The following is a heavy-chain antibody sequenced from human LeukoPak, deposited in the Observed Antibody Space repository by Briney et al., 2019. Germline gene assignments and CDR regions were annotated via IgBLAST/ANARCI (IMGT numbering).Heavy chain of an antibody. V-gene: IGHV4-59*01. J-gene: IGHJ4*02. CDR2: IYYSGST. D-gene: IGHD5-18*01. CDR3: ARERSTAMADY. CDR1: GGSISSYY. Sequence: PSETLSLTCTVSGGSISSYYWSWIRQPPGTGLEWIGYIYYSGSTNYNPSLKSRVTISVDTSKNQFSLKLSSVTAADTAVYYCARERSTAMADYWGQGTLVTVSS.